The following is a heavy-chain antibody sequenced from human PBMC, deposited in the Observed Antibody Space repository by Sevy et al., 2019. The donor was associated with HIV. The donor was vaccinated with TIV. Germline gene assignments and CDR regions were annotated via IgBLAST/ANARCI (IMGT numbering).Heavy chain of an antibody. CDR1: GYSFTGYY. CDR3: ARMGDYADTSGYYPLNY. CDR2: INPGTGGT. D-gene: IGHD3-22*01. Sequence: ASVKVSCKASGYSFTGYYVHWLRQAPGQGLEWMGWINPGTGGTYFARRFQDRVTLTTGKSITTAFMELNGLTFEDTAVYYCARMGDYADTSGYYPLNYWGQGTLVTVSS. J-gene: IGHJ4*02. V-gene: IGHV1-2*02.